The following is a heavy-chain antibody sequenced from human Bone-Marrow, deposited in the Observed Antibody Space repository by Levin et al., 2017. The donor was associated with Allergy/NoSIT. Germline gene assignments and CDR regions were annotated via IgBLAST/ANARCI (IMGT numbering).Heavy chain of an antibody. V-gene: IGHV4-34*01. CDR1: GDSFSRYY. Sequence: PSETLSLTCAVYGDSFSRYYWSWIRQSPGKRLEWIGEINQSGRATYNPSLKSRVIISVDTSTNQFFLNVTSVTAADIAIYYCARDGAAAGWFDPWGQGTLVSVSS. D-gene: IGHD2-2*01. CDR2: INQSGRA. CDR3: ARDGAAAGWFDP. J-gene: IGHJ5*02.